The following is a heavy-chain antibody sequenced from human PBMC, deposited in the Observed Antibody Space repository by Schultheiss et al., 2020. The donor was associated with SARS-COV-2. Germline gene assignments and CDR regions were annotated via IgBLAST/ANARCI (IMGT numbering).Heavy chain of an antibody. CDR1: GGSISSYY. D-gene: IGHD6-19*01. Sequence: SETLSLTCTVSGGSISSYYWSWIRQPPGKGLEWIGYIYYSGSTNYNPSLKSRVTISVDTSKNQFSLKLSSVTAADTAVYYCARSLEDGYRSCSYYYYYYIDVWGKGTTVTVSS. CDR2: IYYSGST. V-gene: IGHV4-59*01. CDR3: ARSLEDGYRSCSYYYYYYIDV. J-gene: IGHJ6*03.